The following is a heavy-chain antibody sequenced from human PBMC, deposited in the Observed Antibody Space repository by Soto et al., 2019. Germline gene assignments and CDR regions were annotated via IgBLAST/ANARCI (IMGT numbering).Heavy chain of an antibody. CDR3: ATSRYSSSWYPSF. J-gene: IGHJ4*02. CDR1: GYSLTDLS. D-gene: IGHD6-13*01. Sequence: ASVKVSCKVSGYSLTDLSMHWVRQAPGKGLEWMGGFDPEDGETIYAQKFQGRVTMTEDTSTDTAYMELSSLRSEDTAVYYCATSRYSSSWYPSFWGQGTLVTVSS. CDR2: FDPEDGET. V-gene: IGHV1-24*01.